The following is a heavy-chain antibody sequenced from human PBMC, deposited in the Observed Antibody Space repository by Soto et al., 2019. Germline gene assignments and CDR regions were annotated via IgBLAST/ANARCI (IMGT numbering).Heavy chain of an antibody. CDR2: INSDGSST. V-gene: IGHV3-74*01. J-gene: IGHJ4*02. CDR1: GFTFSSYW. CDR3: ARDGPGPDLLDY. Sequence: EVQLVESGGGLVQPGGSLRLSCAASGFTFSSYWMHWVRQAPGKGLVWVSRINSDGSSTSYADSVKGRFTISRDNAKNTLYMQMNSLRAEDTAVYYCARDGPGPDLLDYWGQGTLVTVSS.